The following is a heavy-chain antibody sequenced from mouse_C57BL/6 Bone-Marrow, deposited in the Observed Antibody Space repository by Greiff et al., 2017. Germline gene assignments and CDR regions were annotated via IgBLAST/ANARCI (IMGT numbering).Heavy chain of an antibody. V-gene: IGHV1-54*01. D-gene: IGHD1-1*01. Sequence: QVQLKQSGAELVRPGTSVKVSCKASGYAFTNYLIEWVKQRPGQGLEWIGVINPGSGGTNYNEKFKGKATLTADKSSSTAYMQLSSLTSEDSAVXFCAREGVVGYAMDYWGQGTSGTVSS. CDR3: AREGVVGYAMDY. CDR2: INPGSGGT. CDR1: GYAFTNYL. J-gene: IGHJ4*01.